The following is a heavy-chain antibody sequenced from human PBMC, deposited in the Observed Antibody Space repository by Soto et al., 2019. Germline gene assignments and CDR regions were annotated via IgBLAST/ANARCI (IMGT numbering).Heavy chain of an antibody. Sequence: ASVKVSCKASGYTFTSYYMHWVRQAPGQGLEWMGITNPSGGSTSYAQKFQGRVTMTRDTSTSTVYMELSSLRSEDTAVYYCARDKGDIVATIGAPDYWGQGTLVTVPQ. CDR2: TNPSGGST. CDR1: GYTFTSYY. V-gene: IGHV1-46*01. J-gene: IGHJ4*02. D-gene: IGHD5-12*01. CDR3: ARDKGDIVATIGAPDY.